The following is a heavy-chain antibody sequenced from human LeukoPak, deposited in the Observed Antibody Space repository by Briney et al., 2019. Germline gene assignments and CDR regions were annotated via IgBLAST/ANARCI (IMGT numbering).Heavy chain of an antibody. D-gene: IGHD2-2*03. V-gene: IGHV3-21*01. J-gene: IGHJ4*02. Sequence: PGGSLRLSCAASGFTFSSYSMNWVRQAPGKGLEWVSSISSSSSYIYSADSVKGRFTISRDNAKNSLYLQMNSLRVEDTAVYYCAKDSHWILFDDWGQGTLVTVSS. CDR2: ISSSSSYI. CDR3: AKDSHWILFDD. CDR1: GFTFSSYS.